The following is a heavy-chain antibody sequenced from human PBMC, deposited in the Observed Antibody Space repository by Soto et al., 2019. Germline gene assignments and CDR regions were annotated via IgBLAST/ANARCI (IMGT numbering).Heavy chain of an antibody. CDR3: ARDFSGYDPALNRFDH. V-gene: IGHV4-31*03. D-gene: IGHD5-12*01. Sequence: SETLSLTCTVSGGSISSGGYSWNWIRQHPGKGLEWIGYSYYSGSTHYNPSLKSRVTISVDTSKNQFSLKLRSVTAADTAVYYCARDFSGYDPALNRFDHWGQGTLVTVSS. CDR2: SYYSGST. CDR1: GGSISSGGYS. J-gene: IGHJ4*01.